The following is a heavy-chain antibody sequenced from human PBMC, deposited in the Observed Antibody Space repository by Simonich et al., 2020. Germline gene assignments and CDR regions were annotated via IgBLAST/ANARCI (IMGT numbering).Heavy chain of an antibody. D-gene: IGHD5-18*01. CDR3: ARVSGGTAMVTSTFDI. Sequence: QVQLVQSGAEVKKPGASVKVSCTASGYTFTGYYMDWVRQAPGHGLEWKGWINPTSGGTNYAQKFQGRVTMTRDTSNSTAYMELSRLRSDDTAVYYCARVSGGTAMVTSTFDIWGQGTMVTVSS. CDR1: GYTFTGYY. J-gene: IGHJ3*02. V-gene: IGHV1-2*02. CDR2: INPTSGGT.